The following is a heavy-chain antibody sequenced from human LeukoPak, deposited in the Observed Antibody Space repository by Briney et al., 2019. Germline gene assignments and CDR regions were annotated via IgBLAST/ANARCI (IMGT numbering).Heavy chain of an antibody. CDR2: ISYDASNT. J-gene: IGHJ6*02. Sequence: GGSLRLSCAASGFTFSSFAMHWVRQAPGKGLEWVTVISYDASNTYYADSVKGRFTISRDISKNTLYLQMNSLRVEDTAVYYCTRAADGSGFDNMDVWGQGTTVTVSS. D-gene: IGHD3-22*01. V-gene: IGHV3-30-3*01. CDR3: TRAADGSGFDNMDV. CDR1: GFTFSSFA.